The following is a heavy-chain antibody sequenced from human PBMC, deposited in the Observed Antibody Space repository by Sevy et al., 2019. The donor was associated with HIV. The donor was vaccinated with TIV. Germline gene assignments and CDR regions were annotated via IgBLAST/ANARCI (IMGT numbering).Heavy chain of an antibody. Sequence: GGSLRLSCAASGFTFSSYSMNWVRQAPGKGLELVSYISSSSSTIYYADSVKGRFTISRDNAKNSLYLQMTSLRAEDTSVYYCARKVENDYWGQGTLVTVSS. CDR1: GFTFSSYS. V-gene: IGHV3-48*01. CDR3: ARKVENDY. CDR2: ISSSSSTI. D-gene: IGHD1-1*01. J-gene: IGHJ4*02.